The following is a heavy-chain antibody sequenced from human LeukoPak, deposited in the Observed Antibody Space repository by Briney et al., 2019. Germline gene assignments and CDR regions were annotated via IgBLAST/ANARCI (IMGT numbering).Heavy chain of an antibody. D-gene: IGHD1-14*01. V-gene: IGHV3-21*01. CDR3: ARVKPGNYFDY. CDR1: GFTFSSYI. Sequence: GGSPLLSFAASGFTFSSYIMNWVRQAPGKGLEWDSSISSSSSYIYYADSVKGRFTISRDNAKNSLYLQMNSLRAEDTAVYYCARVKPGNYFDYWGQGTLVTVSS. CDR2: ISSSSSYI. J-gene: IGHJ4*02.